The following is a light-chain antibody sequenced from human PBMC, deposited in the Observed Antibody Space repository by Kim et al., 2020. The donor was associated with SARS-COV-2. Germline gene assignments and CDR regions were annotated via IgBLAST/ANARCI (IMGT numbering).Light chain of an antibody. J-gene: IGKJ3*01. CDR2: DAS. CDR1: QSISSY. CDR3: QQRSSWLFT. V-gene: IGKV3-11*01. Sequence: LSPGESATLSCRASQSISSYLAWYQQKPGQAPRLLIADASNRATGIPARFSGSGSGTDFTLTISSLEPEDFVVYYCQQRSSWLFTFGPGTKVDIK.